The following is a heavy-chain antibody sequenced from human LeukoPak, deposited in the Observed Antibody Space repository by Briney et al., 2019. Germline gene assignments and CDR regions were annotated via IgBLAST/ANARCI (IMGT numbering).Heavy chain of an antibody. Sequence: GASVKVSCKASGYTFTGYYMHWVRQAPGQGLEWMGWINPNSGGTNYAQKFQGRVTMTRDTSISTAYMELSRLRSDDTAVYYCARDQGDSSGWYGRGAFDIWGQGTMVTVSS. CDR1: GYTFTGYY. CDR2: INPNSGGT. D-gene: IGHD6-19*01. CDR3: ARDQGDSSGWYGRGAFDI. J-gene: IGHJ3*02. V-gene: IGHV1-2*02.